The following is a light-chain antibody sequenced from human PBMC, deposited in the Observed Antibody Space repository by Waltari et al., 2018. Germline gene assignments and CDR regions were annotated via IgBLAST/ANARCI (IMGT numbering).Light chain of an antibody. CDR2: HDN. Sequence: SYELTQPPSVSVSPGQTARIPCSGDKLEYQNGWWYQQKPGQSPVLVISHDNRRPSGIPERFSGSNSGNTATLTISGTQAVDEADYYCQVWDSTVIFGGGTKLTVL. V-gene: IGLV3-1*01. CDR1: KLEYQN. J-gene: IGLJ2*01. CDR3: QVWDSTVI.